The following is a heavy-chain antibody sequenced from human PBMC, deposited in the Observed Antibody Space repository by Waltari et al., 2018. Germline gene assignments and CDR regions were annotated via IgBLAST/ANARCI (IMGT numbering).Heavy chain of an antibody. CDR1: GFTFSSYS. J-gene: IGHJ5*02. Sequence: GLVQPGGSLRLSCAASGFTFSSYSMNWVRQAPGKGLEWVSYISSSSSTIYYADSVKGRFTISRDNAKNSLYLQMNSLRAEDTAVYYCARDLGSSGSSSWFDPWGQGTLVTVSS. CDR2: ISSSSSTI. CDR3: ARDLGSSGSSSWFDP. D-gene: IGHD3-22*01. V-gene: IGHV3-48*01.